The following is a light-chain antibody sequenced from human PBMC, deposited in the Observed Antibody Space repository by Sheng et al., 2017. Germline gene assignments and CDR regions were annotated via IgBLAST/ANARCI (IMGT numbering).Light chain of an antibody. CDR1: QSIGHW. CDR3: QQSNSSPLLT. CDR2: AAS. Sequence: DIQMTQSPSSVSASVGDRVTITCRASQSIGHWLAWYQQKPGRAPKLLIFAASTLQTGVPSRFSGSGSGTDFSLTISGLQPEDFATYFCQQSNSSPLLTFGGGTKVDIK. V-gene: IGKV1-12*01. J-gene: IGKJ4*01.